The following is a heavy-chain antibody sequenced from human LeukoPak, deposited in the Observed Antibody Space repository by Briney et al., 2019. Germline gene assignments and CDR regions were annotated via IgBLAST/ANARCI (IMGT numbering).Heavy chain of an antibody. J-gene: IGHJ5*02. CDR1: GYTFTGYY. V-gene: IGHV1-2*02. CDR3: ARGGDCSGGSCYRNWFDP. Sequence: ASVKVSCKASGYTFTGYYMHWVRQAPGQGLEWMGWINPNSGGTNYAQKFQGRVTMTGDTSISTAYMELSRLRSDDTAVYYCARGGDCSGGSCYRNWFDPWGQGTLVTVSS. CDR2: INPNSGGT. D-gene: IGHD2-15*01.